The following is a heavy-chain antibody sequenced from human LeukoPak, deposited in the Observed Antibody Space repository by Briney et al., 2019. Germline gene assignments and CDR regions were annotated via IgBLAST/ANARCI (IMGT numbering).Heavy chain of an antibody. J-gene: IGHJ6*03. CDR3: ARDCLLDDYGVSHCMDV. Sequence: SVKVSCKASGGTFSSYAISWVRQAPGQGLEWMGRIIPIFGTANYAQKFQGRVTITTDESTSTAYMELSSLRSEDTAVYYCARDCLLDDYGVSHCMDVWGKGTTVTVSS. CDR1: GGTFSSYA. D-gene: IGHD4-17*01. V-gene: IGHV1-69*05. CDR2: IIPIFGTA.